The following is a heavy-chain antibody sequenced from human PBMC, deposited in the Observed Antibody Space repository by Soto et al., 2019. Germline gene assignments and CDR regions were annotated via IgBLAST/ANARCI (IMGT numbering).Heavy chain of an antibody. CDR3: AREVRSVSYYLTYYDFGIDV. D-gene: IGHD3-10*01. J-gene: IGHJ6*02. V-gene: IGHV1-18*04. CDR1: GYTFTSYG. Sequence: GASVKVSCKASGYTFTSYGISWVRQAPGQGLEWMGWISAYNGNTNYAQKLQGRVTMTTDTSTSTAYMELRSLRSDDTAVYYCAREVRSVSYYLTYYDFGIDVWGQGTTVTVSS. CDR2: ISAYNGNT.